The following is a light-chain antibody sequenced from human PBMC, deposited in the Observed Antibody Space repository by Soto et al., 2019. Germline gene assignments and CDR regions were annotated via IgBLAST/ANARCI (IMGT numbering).Light chain of an antibody. Sequence: EIALTQSAATLSLSPGERATISCRASPSVTNYLAWYQQKPGQAPRLLIYGASTRATGIPVRFSGSGSGTEFTLPISSLQSEDFAVYYCQQYDKWPPTFGQGTKVDI. CDR2: GAS. CDR1: PSVTNY. CDR3: QQYDKWPPT. V-gene: IGKV3-15*01. J-gene: IGKJ1*01.